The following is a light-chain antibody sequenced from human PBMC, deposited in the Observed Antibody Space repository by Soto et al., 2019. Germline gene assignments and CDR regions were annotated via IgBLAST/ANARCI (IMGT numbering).Light chain of an antibody. Sequence: QSVLTQPASVSGSPGQSITISCTGTSSDVGGYNYVSWYQHHPGKAPKLMIYDVNNRPSGVSNRFSGSKSGNTASLTISGLQAEDEADYYCCSYTTSSTYVFGTGTKVTVL. J-gene: IGLJ1*01. CDR3: CSYTTSSTYV. CDR1: SSDVGGYNY. CDR2: DVN. V-gene: IGLV2-14*03.